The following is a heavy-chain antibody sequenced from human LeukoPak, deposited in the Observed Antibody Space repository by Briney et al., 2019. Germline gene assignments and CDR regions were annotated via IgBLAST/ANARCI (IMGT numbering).Heavy chain of an antibody. J-gene: IGHJ3*02. CDR3: ARPLYCSSTSCYTPDAFDI. CDR2: INPNSGGT. CDR1: GYTFTSYY. V-gene: IGHV1-2*02. D-gene: IGHD2-2*02. Sequence: ASVKVSCKASGYTFTSYYMHWVRQAPGQGLEWMGWINPNSGGTNYAQKFQGRVTMTRDTSISTAYMELSRLRSNDTAVYYCARPLYCSSTSCYTPDAFDIWGQGTMVTVSS.